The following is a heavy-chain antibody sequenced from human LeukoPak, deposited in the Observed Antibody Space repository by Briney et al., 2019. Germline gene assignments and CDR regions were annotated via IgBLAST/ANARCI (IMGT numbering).Heavy chain of an antibody. D-gene: IGHD5-18*01. Sequence: SETLSLTCTVSGGSISSHYWSWIRQPPGKGLDWIAYLFDSVKTKDNPSLQRRLPLSADPYKTKFSLRLSSVTAADTAVYYCATIKRGSIFGYFDFWGQGIKVTVSS. V-gene: IGHV4-59*11. CDR3: ATIKRGSIFGYFDF. J-gene: IGHJ4*02. CDR1: GGSISSHY. CDR2: LFDSVKT.